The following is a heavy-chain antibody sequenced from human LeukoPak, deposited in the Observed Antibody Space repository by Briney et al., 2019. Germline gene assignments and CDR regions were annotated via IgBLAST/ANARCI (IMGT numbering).Heavy chain of an antibody. CDR3: ARFYYDSSGYLPGGWFDP. D-gene: IGHD3-22*01. CDR1: GYTFTSYD. J-gene: IGHJ5*02. Sequence: ASVKVSCKASGYTFTSYDINWVRQATGQGLEWMGWMNPNSGNTGYAQKFQGRVTITRNTSISTAYMELSSLRSEDTAVYYCARFYYDSSGYLPGGWFDPWGQGTLVTVSS. V-gene: IGHV1-8*03. CDR2: MNPNSGNT.